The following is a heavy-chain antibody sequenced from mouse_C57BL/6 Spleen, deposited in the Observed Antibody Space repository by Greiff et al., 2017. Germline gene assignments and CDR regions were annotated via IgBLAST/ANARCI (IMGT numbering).Heavy chain of an antibody. CDR1: GYSFTSYY. CDR3: ARGDEGLFAY. V-gene: IGHV1-66*01. D-gene: IGHD2-13*01. CDR2: IYPGSGNT. J-gene: IGHJ3*01. Sequence: QVQLQQSGPELVKPGASVKISCKASGYSFTSYYIHWVKQRPGQGLEWIGWIYPGSGNTKYNEKFKGKATLTADTSSSTAYMQLSSLTSEDSAVYYCARGDEGLFAYWGQGTLVTVSA.